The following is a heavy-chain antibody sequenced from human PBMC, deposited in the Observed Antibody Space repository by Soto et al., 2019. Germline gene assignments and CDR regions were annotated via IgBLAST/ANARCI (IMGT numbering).Heavy chain of an antibody. Sequence: EVQLLESGGGLVQHGGSLRLSCAASGFTFSSSAMNWVRQAPGKGLEWVSTLSGSGSNTYYADSVKGRFTVSRDNSKNTLYLQMNSLRAADTALYYCARSYSYGYWGMDVWGQGTTVTVSS. CDR3: ARSYSYGYWGMDV. V-gene: IGHV3-23*01. D-gene: IGHD5-18*01. CDR2: LSGSGSNT. J-gene: IGHJ6*02. CDR1: GFTFSSSA.